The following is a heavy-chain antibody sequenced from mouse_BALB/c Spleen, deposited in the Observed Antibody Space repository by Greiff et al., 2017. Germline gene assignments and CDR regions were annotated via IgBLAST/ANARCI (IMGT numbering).Heavy chain of an antibody. J-gene: IGHJ4*01. CDR1: GFTFSSFG. CDR2: ISSGSSTI. CDR3: ARSATTAYYAMDY. V-gene: IGHV5-17*02. Sequence: VQLKQSGGGLVQPGGSRKLSCAASGFTFSSFGMHWVRQAPEKGLEWVAYISSGSSTIYYADTVKGRFTISRDNPKNTLFLQMTSLRSEDTAMYYCARSATTAYYAMDYWGQGTSVTVSS. D-gene: IGHD1-2*01.